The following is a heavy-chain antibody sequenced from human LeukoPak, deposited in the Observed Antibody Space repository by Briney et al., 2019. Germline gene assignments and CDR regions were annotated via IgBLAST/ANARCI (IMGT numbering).Heavy chain of an antibody. Sequence: GGSLRLSCAASGFTFSSYAMSWVRQAPGKGLEWVSSISSSSNYIYYADSVKGRFSISRDNAKNSLYLQMNSPRAEDTAVYYCARAYCVGDCTVLHIYFDNWGQGTLVTVSS. CDR1: GFTFSSYA. D-gene: IGHD2-21*02. J-gene: IGHJ4*02. CDR3: ARAYCVGDCTVLHIYFDN. CDR2: ISSSSNYI. V-gene: IGHV3-21*01.